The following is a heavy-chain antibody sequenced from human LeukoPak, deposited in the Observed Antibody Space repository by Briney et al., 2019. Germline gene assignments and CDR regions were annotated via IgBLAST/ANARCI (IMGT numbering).Heavy chain of an antibody. J-gene: IGHJ4*02. CDR2: IYGGGST. CDR1: GFTVSSNF. V-gene: IGHV3-53*01. CDR3: AKEDDCSGGSCYSEGWC. D-gene: IGHD2-15*01. Sequence: GGSLRLSCAASGFTVSSNFMAWVRQAPGKGLEWVSVIYGGGSTFYADSVKGRFTISRDNSKNTLYLQMNSLRAEDTAVYYCAKEDDCSGGSCYSEGWCWGQGTLVTVSS.